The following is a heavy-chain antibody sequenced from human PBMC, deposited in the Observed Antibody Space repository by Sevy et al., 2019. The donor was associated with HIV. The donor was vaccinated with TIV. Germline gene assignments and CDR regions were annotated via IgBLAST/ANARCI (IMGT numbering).Heavy chain of an antibody. CDR1: GFTFSSYA. V-gene: IGHV3-23*01. CDR2: FSGGGGGT. Sequence: GGSLRLSCAASGFTFSSYALSGSRQAPGKGLGWVSAFSGGGGGTYYADSVKGRFTISRDNSKNTLYLQMNSLRAEDTAVYYCAKLGNTVTTIDYWGQGTLVTVSS. D-gene: IGHD4-17*01. CDR3: AKLGNTVTTIDY. J-gene: IGHJ4*02.